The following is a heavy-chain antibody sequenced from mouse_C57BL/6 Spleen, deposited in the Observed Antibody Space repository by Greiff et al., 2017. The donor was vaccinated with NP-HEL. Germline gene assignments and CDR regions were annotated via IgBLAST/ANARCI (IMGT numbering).Heavy chain of an antibody. J-gene: IGHJ2*01. CDR3: ARSNYYGSSYKVGYFDD. Sequence: QVQLQQPGAELVKPGASVQLSCKASGYTFTSYWMHWVKQRPGQGLEWIGMIHPNSGSTNYNEKFKSKATLTVDKSSSTAYMQLSSLTSEDSAVYYCARSNYYGSSYKVGYFDDWGQGTTLTVSS. D-gene: IGHD1-1*01. CDR2: IHPNSGST. V-gene: IGHV1-64*01. CDR1: GYTFTSYW.